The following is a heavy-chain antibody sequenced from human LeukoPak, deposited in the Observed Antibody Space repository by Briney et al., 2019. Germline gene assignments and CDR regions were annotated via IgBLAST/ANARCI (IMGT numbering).Heavy chain of an antibody. V-gene: IGHV3-30*18. CDR3: AKERGCSGGSCYSAAFDI. J-gene: IGHJ3*02. D-gene: IGHD2-15*01. CDR2: ISYDGSNK. Sequence: GRSLRLSCAASGFTFSSYGMHWVRQAPGKGLEWVAVISYDGSNKYYADSVKDRFTISRDNSKNTLYLQMNSLRAEDTAVYYCAKERGCSGGSCYSAAFDIWGQGTMVTVSS. CDR1: GFTFSSYG.